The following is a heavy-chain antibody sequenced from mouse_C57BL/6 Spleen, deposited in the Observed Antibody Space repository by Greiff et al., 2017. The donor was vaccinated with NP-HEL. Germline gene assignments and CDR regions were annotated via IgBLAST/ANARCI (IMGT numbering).Heavy chain of an antibody. CDR1: GYTFTSYW. D-gene: IGHD2-4*01. V-gene: IGHV1-64*01. CDR3: ASRYDYEGFAY. CDR2: IHPNSGST. Sequence: QVQLQQPGAELVKPGASVKLSCKASGYTFTSYWMHWVKQRPGQGLEWIGMIHPNSGSTNYNEKFKSKATLTVDKSSSTAYMQLSSLTSEDSAVYYCASRYDYEGFAYWGQGTLVTVSA. J-gene: IGHJ3*01.